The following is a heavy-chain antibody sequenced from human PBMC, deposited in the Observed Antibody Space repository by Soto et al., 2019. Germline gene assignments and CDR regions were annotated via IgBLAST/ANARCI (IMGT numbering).Heavy chain of an antibody. CDR2: ISYSGST. CDR3: ARLFYYGSGSPWFDP. J-gene: IGHJ5*02. CDR1: GGSVSSCSYY. V-gene: IGHV4-61*03. D-gene: IGHD3-10*01. Sequence: SETLSLTCTVSGGSVSSCSYYWSWIRQPPGKGLEWIAYISYSGSTNHNPSLKSRVTISVDTSKNHFSLKLSSVTTADTAIYYCARLFYYGSGSPWFDPWGQGTLVTVS.